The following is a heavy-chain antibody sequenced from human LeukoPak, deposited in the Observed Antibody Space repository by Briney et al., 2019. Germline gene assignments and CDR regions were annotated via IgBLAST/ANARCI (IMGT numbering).Heavy chain of an antibody. Sequence: GGSLRLSCVVSGFTFSSYSMSWVRQAPGKGLEWVSSISASSNFISYADSVKGRFTISRDNAKKSLYLQMNSLRAEDTAVYYCARDKEGELLLDYWGQGTQVTVSS. V-gene: IGHV3-21*01. D-gene: IGHD1-26*01. J-gene: IGHJ4*02. CDR1: GFTFSSYS. CDR3: ARDKEGELLLDY. CDR2: ISASSNFI.